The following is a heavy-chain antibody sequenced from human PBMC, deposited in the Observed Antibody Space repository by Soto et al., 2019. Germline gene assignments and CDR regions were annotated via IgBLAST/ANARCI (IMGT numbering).Heavy chain of an antibody. CDR3: ARGPLYSFDY. CDR1: GFTFSSYT. Sequence: EVHLVESGGGLVKPGGSLRLSCEDSGFTFSSYTMNWVRRAPGKGLEWVSSISSRSTNTHYADSVRGRFTISRDNAKRSLYLQMNSLRAEDTAVYYCARGPLYSFDYWGQGTLVTVSS. CDR2: ISSRSTNT. V-gene: IGHV3-21*01. J-gene: IGHJ4*02.